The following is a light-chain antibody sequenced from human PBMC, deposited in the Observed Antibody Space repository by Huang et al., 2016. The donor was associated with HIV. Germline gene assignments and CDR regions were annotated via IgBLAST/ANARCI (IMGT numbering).Light chain of an antibody. J-gene: IGKJ3*01. CDR3: QQYYDTPLT. CDR1: QSFLNNYNNKNY. Sequence: DIVMTQSPESLAVSLGERAAINCSSSQSFLNNYNNKNYLAWYQQKPGQPPRLLMYWASTRESGVPDRFLGTGSGTDFTLTISSLQAEDMAVYFCQQYYDTPLTFGPGTKVDIK. V-gene: IGKV4-1*01. CDR2: WAS.